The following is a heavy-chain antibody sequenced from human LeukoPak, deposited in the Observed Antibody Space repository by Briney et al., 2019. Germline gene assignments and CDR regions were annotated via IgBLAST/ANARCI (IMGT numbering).Heavy chain of an antibody. V-gene: IGHV3-11*01. CDR1: GFTFSDYN. Sequence: GGSLRLSCAASGFTFSDYNMSWVRQAPGKGLEWVSYITNGGSTIHHADSVKGRFTISRDNAKKTLYLQMNSLRAEDTAVYYCARSIGLTGGGVDVWGQGTTVTVSS. D-gene: IGHD3-9*01. CDR2: ITNGGSTI. J-gene: IGHJ6*02. CDR3: ARSIGLTGGGVDV.